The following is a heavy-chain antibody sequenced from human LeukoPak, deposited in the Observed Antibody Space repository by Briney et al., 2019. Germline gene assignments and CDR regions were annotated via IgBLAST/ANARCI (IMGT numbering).Heavy chain of an antibody. D-gene: IGHD3-22*01. CDR2: INHSGST. V-gene: IGHV4-34*01. Sequence: PSETLSLTCAVYGGPFSGYYWSWIRQPPGKGLEWIGEINHSGSTNYNPSLKSRVTISVDTSKNQFSLKLSSVTAADTAVYYCARLNYYDSSGYYQSDYWGQGTLVTVSS. CDR1: GGPFSGYY. CDR3: ARLNYYDSSGYYQSDY. J-gene: IGHJ4*02.